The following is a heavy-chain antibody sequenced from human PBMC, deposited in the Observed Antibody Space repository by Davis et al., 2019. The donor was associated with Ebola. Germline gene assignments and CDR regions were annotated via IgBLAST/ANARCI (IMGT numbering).Heavy chain of an antibody. CDR1: GYTFTDYL. Sequence: ASVKVSCKASGYTFTDYLVHWVRRAPGQGLEWVGWINPNSGVTTYAQKFQGRVTMTRARSINTAYMELNSWTSDDTATYFCASGDTHEFWGRGTLITVSS. V-gene: IGHV1-2*02. J-gene: IGHJ4*02. CDR2: INPNSGVT. CDR3: ASGDTHEF.